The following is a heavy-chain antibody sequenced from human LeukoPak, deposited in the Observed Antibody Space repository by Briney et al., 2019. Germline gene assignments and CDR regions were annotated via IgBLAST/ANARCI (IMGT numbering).Heavy chain of an antibody. D-gene: IGHD3-10*01. J-gene: IGHJ6*03. CDR2: INWNGGST. CDR3: ARIRFGDPYYYYMDV. Sequence: PGGSLRLSCVASRFTFHDYGMSRVRQAPGKGLEWVSGINWNGGSTGYADSVKGRFTISRDNAKNSLYLQMNSLRAEDTALYYCARIRFGDPYYYYMDVWGKGTTVTVSS. CDR1: RFTFHDYG. V-gene: IGHV3-20*04.